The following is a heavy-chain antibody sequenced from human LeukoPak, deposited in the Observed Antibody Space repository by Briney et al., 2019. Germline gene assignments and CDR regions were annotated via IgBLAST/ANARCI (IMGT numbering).Heavy chain of an antibody. Sequence: GGSLRLSCAASGFTFSSYWMSWVRQAPGKGLEWVANIKQDGSEKYYVDSVKGRFTISRDNAKNSLYLQMNSLRAEDTAVYYCARETTAPGNYFDSWGQGTLVTVSS. J-gene: IGHJ4*02. CDR2: IKQDGSEK. D-gene: IGHD4-17*01. CDR1: GFTFSSYW. V-gene: IGHV3-7*01. CDR3: ARETTAPGNYFDS.